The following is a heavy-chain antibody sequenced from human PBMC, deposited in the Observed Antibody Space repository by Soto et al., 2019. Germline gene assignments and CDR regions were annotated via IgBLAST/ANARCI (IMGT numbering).Heavy chain of an antibody. CDR2: ISYDGSNK. CDR1: GFTFSSYA. V-gene: IGHV3-30-3*01. D-gene: IGHD1-1*01. J-gene: IGHJ6*02. CDR3: ARDRLRYNWNDFPYYNYGMDV. Sequence: QVQLVESVGGVVQPGRSLRLSCAASGFTFSSYAMHWVRQAPGKGLEWVAVISYDGSNKYYADSVKGQFTMSRDNSKNTMYLQMNSLRAEATAVYYCARDRLRYNWNDFPYYNYGMDVWGQGTTVTVSS.